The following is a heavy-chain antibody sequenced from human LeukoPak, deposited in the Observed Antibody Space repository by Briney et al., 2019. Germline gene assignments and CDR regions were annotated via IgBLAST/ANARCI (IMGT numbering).Heavy chain of an antibody. CDR3: ARAGARVGYCSSTSCYRDAFDI. D-gene: IGHD2-2*01. Sequence: GASVKVSCKASGGTFSSYAISWVRQAPGQGLEWMGGIIPIFGTANYAQKFQGRVTITTDESTSTAYMELSSLRSEDTAVYYCARAGARVGYCSSTSCYRDAFDIWGQGTMVTVSS. V-gene: IGHV1-69*05. CDR1: GGTFSSYA. CDR2: IIPIFGTA. J-gene: IGHJ3*02.